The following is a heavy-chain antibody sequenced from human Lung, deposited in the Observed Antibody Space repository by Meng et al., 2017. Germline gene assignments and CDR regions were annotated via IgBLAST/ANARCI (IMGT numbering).Heavy chain of an antibody. CDR2: TSSTGDST. V-gene: IGHV3-23*04. J-gene: IGHJ5*02. CDR3: AKEAAMAS. Sequence: EVLLVASGGGLLHPGGSCRSACAASGFSFTALSLTWDGQAPGKGLEWVATTSSTGDSTFYPASVMGRFIVSRDNSKNTLSLQMNSLRAEDTAIYYCAKEAAMASWGQGTLVTVSS. CDR1: GFSFTALS. D-gene: IGHD5-18*01.